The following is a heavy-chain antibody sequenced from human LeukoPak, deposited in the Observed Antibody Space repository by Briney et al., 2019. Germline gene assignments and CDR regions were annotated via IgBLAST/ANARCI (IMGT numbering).Heavy chain of an antibody. V-gene: IGHV1-2*02. CDR1: GYTSTGYY. CDR3: ARDLGRGHYDFSGDYYMDV. CDR2: INPNSGGT. J-gene: IGHJ6*03. D-gene: IGHD3-3*01. Sequence: EASVKVSCKASGYTSTGYYVHWVRQAPGQGLEWMGWINPNSGGTNYAQKFQGRVTMTRDTSISTAYMELSRLRSDDTAVYYCARDLGRGHYDFSGDYYMDVWGKGTTVTVSS.